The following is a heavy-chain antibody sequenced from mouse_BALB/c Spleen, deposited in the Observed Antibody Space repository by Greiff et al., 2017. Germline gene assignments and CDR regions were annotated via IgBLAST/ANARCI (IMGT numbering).Heavy chain of an antibody. V-gene: IGHV14-4*02. CDR3: ESRGYEDYAMDY. D-gene: IGHD2-14*01. CDR2: IDPENGDT. J-gene: IGHJ4*01. Sequence: VQLKQSGAELVRSGASVTLSCTASGFNIKDYYMHWVKQRPEQGLEWIGWIDPENGDTEYAPKFQGKATMTADTSSNTAYLQLSSLTSEDTAVYYCESRGYEDYAMDYWGQGTSVTVSS. CDR1: GFNIKDYY.